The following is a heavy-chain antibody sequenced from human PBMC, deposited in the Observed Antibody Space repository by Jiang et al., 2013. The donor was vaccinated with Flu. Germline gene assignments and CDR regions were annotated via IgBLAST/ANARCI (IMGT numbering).Heavy chain of an antibody. Sequence: KPTQTLTLTCTFSGFSATTRGVAVGWIRQPPGKALEWLSLVYWDDIKRYSSSLRPRLGITKDSSNNQVVLTMTDMDPVDTATYYCAYMTPFSNNQFNGLTFKSWGQGIVVTVSS. CDR1: GFSATTRGVA. D-gene: IGHD2/OR15-2a*01. CDR2: VYWDDIK. J-gene: IGHJ1*01. V-gene: IGHV2-5*02. CDR3: AYMTPFSNNQFNGLTFKS.